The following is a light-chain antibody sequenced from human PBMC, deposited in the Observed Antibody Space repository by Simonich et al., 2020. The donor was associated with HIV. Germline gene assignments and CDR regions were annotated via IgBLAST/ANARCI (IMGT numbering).Light chain of an antibody. CDR2: WAS. CDR1: QSLLYSSNNKNY. Sequence: DIVMTQSPDSLAVSLGGRATINCKSSQSLLYSSNNKNYLAWYQQKPGQPPKLLIYWASIRESGVPDRFSGSGSGTDFTLTISSLQAEDVAIYYCQQYYSTPPTFGQGTKVEIK. J-gene: IGKJ1*01. CDR3: QQYYSTPPT. V-gene: IGKV4-1*01.